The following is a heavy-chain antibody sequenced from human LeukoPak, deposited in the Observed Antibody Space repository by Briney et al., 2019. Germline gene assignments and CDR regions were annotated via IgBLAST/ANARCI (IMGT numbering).Heavy chain of an antibody. CDR3: ARHSYDSSGRSFDY. D-gene: IGHD3-22*01. V-gene: IGHV1-18*01. CDR1: GYTFTSYG. CDR2: ISAYNGNT. J-gene: IGHJ4*02. Sequence: ASVKVSCKASGYTFTSYGISWVRQAPGQGLEWMGWISAYNGNTNYAQKLQGRVTMTRNTSISTAYMELSSLRSEDTAVYYCARHSYDSSGRSFDYWGQGTLVTVSS.